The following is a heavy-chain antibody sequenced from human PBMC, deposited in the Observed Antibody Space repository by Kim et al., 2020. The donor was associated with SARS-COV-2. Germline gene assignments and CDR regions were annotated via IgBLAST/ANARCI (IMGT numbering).Heavy chain of an antibody. J-gene: IGHJ3*02. CDR1: GYTFTSYY. CDR2: INPSGGST. Sequence: ASVKVSCKASGYTFTSYYMHWVRQAPGQGLEWMGIINPSGGSTSYAQKFQGRVTMTRDTSTSTVYMELSSLRSEDTAGYYCARERNPTDAFDIWGQETMVTVSS. CDR3: ARERNPTDAFDI. V-gene: IGHV1-46*01.